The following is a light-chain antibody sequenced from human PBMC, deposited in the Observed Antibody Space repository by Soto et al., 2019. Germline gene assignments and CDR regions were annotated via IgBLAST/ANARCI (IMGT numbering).Light chain of an antibody. CDR2: WAS. Sequence: DIVMTQSPDSLAVSLGERATINCKSSQSVLYSSNNKNYLAWYQQKPGQPPKLLIYWASTRESGVPDRFSGSGYGTYFTLTINSLQAEDVALYYCQQYYSTPETFGQGTKVEIK. J-gene: IGKJ1*01. CDR3: QQYYSTPET. V-gene: IGKV4-1*01. CDR1: QSVLYSSNNKNY.